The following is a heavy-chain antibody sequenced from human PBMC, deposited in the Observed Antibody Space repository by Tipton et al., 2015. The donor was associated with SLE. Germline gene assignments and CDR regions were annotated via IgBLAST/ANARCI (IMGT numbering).Heavy chain of an antibody. D-gene: IGHD6-19*01. CDR3: ARRPSAGYFDL. CDR1: GGSISSYY. CDR2: IYYIGST. J-gene: IGHJ2*01. V-gene: IGHV4-59*08. Sequence: TLSLTCTVSGGSISSYYWSWIRQPPGKGLEWIGYIYYIGSTNYDPSLKSRVTISVDTSKNQFSLKLSSVTAADTAVYYCARRPSAGYFDLWGRGTLVTVSS.